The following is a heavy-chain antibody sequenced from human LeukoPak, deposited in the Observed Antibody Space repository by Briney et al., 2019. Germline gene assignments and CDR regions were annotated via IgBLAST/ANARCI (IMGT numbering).Heavy chain of an antibody. Sequence: PGGSLRLSCAASGFTFSSYGMHWVRQAPGKGLEWVAVISYDGSNKYYADSVKGRFTISRDSSKNTLYLQMNSLRAEDTAVYYCARGRAPRDYYYMDVWGKGTTVTISS. V-gene: IGHV3-30*03. CDR2: ISYDGSNK. J-gene: IGHJ6*03. CDR1: GFTFSSYG. CDR3: ARGRAPRDYYYMDV.